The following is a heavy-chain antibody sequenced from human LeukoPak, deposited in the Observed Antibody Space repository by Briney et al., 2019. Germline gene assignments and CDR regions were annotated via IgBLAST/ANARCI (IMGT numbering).Heavy chain of an antibody. J-gene: IGHJ4*02. D-gene: IGHD6-13*01. CDR1: GHTFTSYG. V-gene: IGHV1-18*01. Sequence: GASVKVSCKASGHTFTSYGISWVRQAPGQGLEWMGWMNAYNGNTNYAQMLQGRVTMTTDTSTSTAYMELRSLRSDDTAVYYCARHVRPIGSSWDQFNFDYWGQGTLVTVSS. CDR3: ARHVRPIGSSWDQFNFDY. CDR2: MNAYNGNT.